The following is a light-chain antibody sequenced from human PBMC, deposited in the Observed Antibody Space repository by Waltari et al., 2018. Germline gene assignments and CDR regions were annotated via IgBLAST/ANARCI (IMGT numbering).Light chain of an antibody. V-gene: IGKV1-5*03. J-gene: IGKJ2*01. Sequence: DIQMTQSPSTLSASVGDRVTITCRASQSIGNWLAWYQQKPGKAPKHLIQKASSLESGVPSRFSGSGSGTEFTLTVSSLQPDDLATYFCQQYSNELYTFGQGTKLEIK. CDR3: QQYSNELYT. CDR1: QSIGNW. CDR2: KAS.